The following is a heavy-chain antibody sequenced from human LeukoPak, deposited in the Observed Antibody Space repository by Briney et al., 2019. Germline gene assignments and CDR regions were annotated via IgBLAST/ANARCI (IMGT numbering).Heavy chain of an antibody. D-gene: IGHD1-26*01. J-gene: IGHJ4*02. V-gene: IGHV3-23*01. CDR1: GFTFSSYA. CDR2: ISGSGGST. Sequence: GGSLRLSCAASGFTFSSYAMSWVRQAPGKGLEWVSAISGSGGSTYYADSVKGRFTISRDNSKNTLYLQMNSLRAEDTAVYYCAKGVSPSGSYFAAYWGQGTLVTVSS. CDR3: AKGVSPSGSYFAAY.